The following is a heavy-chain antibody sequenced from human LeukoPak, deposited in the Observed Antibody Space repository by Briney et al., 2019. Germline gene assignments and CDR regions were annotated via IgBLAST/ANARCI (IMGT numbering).Heavy chain of an antibody. CDR1: GDSVSSNSAA. Sequence: SQTLSLTCAISGDSVSSNSAAWNWIRQSPSRGLEWLGRTYYRSKWYNDYAVSVKSRITINPDTSKNQFSLKLSSVTAADTAVYYCARGPYYTAMANWGPFNWFDPWGQGTLVTVSS. V-gene: IGHV6-1*01. CDR3: ARGPYYTAMANWGPFNWFDP. CDR2: TYYRSKWYN. J-gene: IGHJ5*02. D-gene: IGHD5-18*01.